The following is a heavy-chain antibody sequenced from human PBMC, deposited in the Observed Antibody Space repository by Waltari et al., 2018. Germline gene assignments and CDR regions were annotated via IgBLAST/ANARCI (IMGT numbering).Heavy chain of an antibody. J-gene: IGHJ4*02. Sequence: QVQLQESGPGLVKPSETLSLTCTVSGGSISSYYWSWIRQPPGKGLEWIGYIYYSGSTNYNPSLKSRVTISVDTSKNQFSLKLSSVTAADTAVYYCAREGDDYSNYFDYWGQGTLVTVSS. D-gene: IGHD4-4*01. V-gene: IGHV4-59*01. CDR3: AREGDDYSNYFDY. CDR2: IYYSGST. CDR1: GGSISSYY.